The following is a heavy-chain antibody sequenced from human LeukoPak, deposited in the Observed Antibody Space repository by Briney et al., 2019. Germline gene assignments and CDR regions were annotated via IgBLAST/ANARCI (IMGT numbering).Heavy chain of an antibody. CDR3: ARLYSGSYTRLDP. CDR2: IYYSGGA. Sequence: SQTLSLTCAVSGGSISSGGYSWSWIRQPPGKGLDYIGDIYYSGGANYNPSLKSRVTISVDTSKNQFSLRLSSVTAADTAVYYCARLYSGSYTRLDPWGQGTLVTVSS. V-gene: IGHV4-30-4*07. D-gene: IGHD1-26*01. J-gene: IGHJ5*02. CDR1: GGSISSGGYS.